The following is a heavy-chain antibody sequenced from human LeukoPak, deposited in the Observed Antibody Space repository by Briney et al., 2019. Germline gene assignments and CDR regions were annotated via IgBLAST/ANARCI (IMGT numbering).Heavy chain of an antibody. J-gene: IGHJ4*02. CDR2: IYYSGST. CDR1: GGSINSYY. V-gene: IGHV4-59*01. D-gene: IGHD3-10*01. Sequence: SETLSLTCTVSGGSINSYYWSWIRQPPGKGLEWIGYIYYSGSTNYSPSLKGRVTISVDTSKNQFSLKLSSVTAADTAVYYCASLYGSGRKGYFDYWGQGTLVTASS. CDR3: ASLYGSGRKGYFDY.